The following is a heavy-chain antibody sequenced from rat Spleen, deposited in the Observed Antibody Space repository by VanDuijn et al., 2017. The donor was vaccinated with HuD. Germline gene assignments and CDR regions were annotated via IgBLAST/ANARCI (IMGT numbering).Heavy chain of an antibody. CDR2: ITNSGGTT. CDR1: GFTFSNYG. CDR3: ATIQNTYYGLGDYFDY. V-gene: IGHV5S13*01. J-gene: IGHJ2*01. D-gene: IGHD1-9*01. Sequence: EVQLVESGGGLVQPGRSLKVSCAASGFTFSNYGMAWVRQAPTKGLEWVASITNSGGTTYYRDSVKGRFTVSRDNAKSTLYLQMDSLRSEDTATYYCATIQNTYYGLGDYFDYWGQGVMVTVSS.